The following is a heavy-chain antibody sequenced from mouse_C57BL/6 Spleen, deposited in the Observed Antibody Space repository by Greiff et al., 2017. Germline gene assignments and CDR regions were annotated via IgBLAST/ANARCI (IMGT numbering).Heavy chain of an antibody. CDR1: GYTFTDYN. J-gene: IGHJ3*01. Sequence: VQLKESGPELVKPGASVKMSCKASGYTFTDYNMHWVKQSHGKSLEWIGYINPNNGGTSYNQKFKGKATLTVNKSSSTAYMELRSLTSEDSAVYYCARGGNYEIAYWGQGTLVTVSA. D-gene: IGHD2-1*01. CDR2: INPNNGGT. V-gene: IGHV1-22*01. CDR3: ARGGNYEIAY.